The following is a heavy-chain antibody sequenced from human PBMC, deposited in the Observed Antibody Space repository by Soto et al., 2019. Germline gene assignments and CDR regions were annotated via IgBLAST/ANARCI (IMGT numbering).Heavy chain of an antibody. V-gene: IGHV3-11*01. D-gene: IGHD3-3*01. CDR2: FDTSGTKI. J-gene: IGHJ4*02. CDR3: ASHYDMWSGYLSPVDY. CDR1: GYTFSDYY. Sequence: QVQLVESGGDLVKPGGSLSLSCAASGYTFSDYYMSWIRQAPGKGLEWISYFDTSGTKIYYADSVKGRFTITRDNAKNSLYLEMNSLRYEDTAVYYCASHYDMWSGYLSPVDYWCQGTLVTVSS.